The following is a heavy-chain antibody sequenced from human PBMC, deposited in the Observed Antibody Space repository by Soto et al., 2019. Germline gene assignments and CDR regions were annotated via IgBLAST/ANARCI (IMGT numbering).Heavy chain of an antibody. CDR2: IYYSGST. V-gene: IGHV4-59*01. Sequence: SETLSLTCTFSGCSISSYYWSWIRQPPGKGLEWIGYIYYSGSTNYNPSLKSRVTISVDTSKNQFSLKLSSVTAADTAVYYCARENKGTTVTTYYFDYWGQGTLVTVSS. CDR3: ARENKGTTVTTYYFDY. J-gene: IGHJ4*02. D-gene: IGHD4-17*01. CDR1: GCSISSYY.